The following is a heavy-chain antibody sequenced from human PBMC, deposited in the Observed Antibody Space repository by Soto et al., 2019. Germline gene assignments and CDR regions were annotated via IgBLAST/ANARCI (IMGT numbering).Heavy chain of an antibody. Sequence: VQLQESGPGLVNPSGTLSLTCGVSGDSVRSGNWWSWVRQSPDKGLEWIGEIFRTGVTNYNPSLKSRVTISIDMSNNYFSLRVTSVTASDTAVYYCASNYGSGSFFSSWGQGTLVAVSS. J-gene: IGHJ4*02. V-gene: IGHV4-4*02. D-gene: IGHD3-10*01. CDR2: IFRTGVT. CDR3: ASNYGSGSFFSS. CDR1: GDSVRSGNW.